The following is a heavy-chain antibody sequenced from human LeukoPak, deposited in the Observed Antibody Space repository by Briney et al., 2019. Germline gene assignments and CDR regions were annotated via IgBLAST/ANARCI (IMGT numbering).Heavy chain of an antibody. J-gene: IGHJ4*02. CDR3: ARLEGNGYSFFDS. CDR1: GGSISNYY. V-gene: IGHV4-59*08. Sequence: SETLSLTSTVSGGSISNYYWSWIRQSPGKGLGWIGYIYYSGRTNYNPSLKSRITILVDTSKNQFSLKLSSVTAADTAVYYCARLEGNGYSFFDSWGQGSLVTVSS. D-gene: IGHD5-24*01. CDR2: IYYSGRT.